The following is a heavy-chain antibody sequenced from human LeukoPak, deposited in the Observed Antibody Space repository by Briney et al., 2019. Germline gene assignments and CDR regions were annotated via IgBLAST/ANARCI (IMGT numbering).Heavy chain of an antibody. CDR2: IHSDGIGT. CDR1: GFSFSTSW. Sequence: GGSLRLSCAASGFSFSTSWMHWVRQAPGKGLVWVSRIHSDGIGTTYADSVKGWFTISRDNSKNTFYLQMNSLRGGDTAVYYCARDKIVGATHFDYWGQGTLVTVSS. V-gene: IGHV3-74*03. CDR3: ARDKIVGATHFDY. D-gene: IGHD1-26*01. J-gene: IGHJ4*02.